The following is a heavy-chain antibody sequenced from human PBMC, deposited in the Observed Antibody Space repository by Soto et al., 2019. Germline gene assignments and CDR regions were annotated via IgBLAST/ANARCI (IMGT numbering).Heavy chain of an antibody. D-gene: IGHD4-17*01. J-gene: IGHJ3*02. CDR2: IYYSGST. CDR1: GGSISSGGYY. Sequence: QVQLQESGPGLVKPSQTLSLTCTVSGGSISSGGYYWSWIRQHPGKGLEWIGYIYYSGSTYYNPSLKSRVTISVDPSKNQFSLKLSSVTAADTAVYYCARKGSTVTTGDAFDIWGQGTMVTVSS. CDR3: ARKGSTVTTGDAFDI. V-gene: IGHV4-31*03.